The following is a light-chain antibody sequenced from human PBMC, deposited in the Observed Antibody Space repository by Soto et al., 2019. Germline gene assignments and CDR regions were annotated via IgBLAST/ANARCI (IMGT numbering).Light chain of an antibody. CDR3: QHYNSYSEA. V-gene: IGKV1-5*03. CDR2: KAS. CDR1: QDISNY. J-gene: IGKJ1*01. Sequence: DIQMTQYPYSLSASVGDRVTITCQASQDISNYLNWYQQKPGKAPKLLIYKASTLKSGVPSRFSGSGSGTEFTLTISSLQPDDFATYYCQHYNSYSEAFGQGTKVDIK.